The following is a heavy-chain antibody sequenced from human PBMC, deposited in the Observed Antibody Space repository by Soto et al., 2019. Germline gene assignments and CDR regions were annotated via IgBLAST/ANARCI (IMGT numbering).Heavy chain of an antibody. CDR3: ARDRALAYCGGDCYSEFGYY. CDR1: GGTFSSYA. J-gene: IGHJ4*02. Sequence: ASVKVFCKTSGGTFSSYAISWVRQAPGQGLEWMGGIVPIVDTSTYAQKFQGRVTITADESTSTAYMELRSLRSDDTAVYYCARDRALAYCGGDCYSEFGYYWGQGTLVTVSS. CDR2: IVPIVDTS. D-gene: IGHD2-21*02. V-gene: IGHV1-69*13.